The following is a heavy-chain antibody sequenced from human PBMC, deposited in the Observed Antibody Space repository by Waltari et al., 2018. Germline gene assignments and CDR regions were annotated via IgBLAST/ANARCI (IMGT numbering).Heavy chain of an antibody. CDR2: ISGSGGGT. J-gene: IGHJ4*02. CDR1: GFPFSLCS. Sequence: EVQLLESGGGLVQPGGSLRLSCATSGFPFSLCSLSWVRQVPGKGLQWVSGISGSGGGTFYVDSVKGRFTISRDNSKNTLYLQMNSLRAEDTALYYCAADLGSGGYYLVHFDYWGQGTLVTVSS. D-gene: IGHD3-22*01. V-gene: IGHV3-23*01. CDR3: AADLGSGGYYLVHFDY.